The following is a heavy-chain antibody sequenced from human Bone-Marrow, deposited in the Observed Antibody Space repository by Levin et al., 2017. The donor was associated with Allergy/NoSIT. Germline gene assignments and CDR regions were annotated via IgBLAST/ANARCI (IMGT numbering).Heavy chain of an antibody. V-gene: IGHV1-46*01. CDR1: GYTFTSYY. Sequence: ASVKVSCKASGYTFTSYYMHWVRQAPGQGLEWMGIINPSGGSTSYAQKFQGRVTMTRDTSTSTVYMELSSLRSEDTAVYYCAREVDIVVVPAAPIGWSYFDYWGQGTLVTVSS. CDR2: INPSGGST. CDR3: AREVDIVVVPAAPIGWSYFDY. D-gene: IGHD2-2*01. J-gene: IGHJ4*02.